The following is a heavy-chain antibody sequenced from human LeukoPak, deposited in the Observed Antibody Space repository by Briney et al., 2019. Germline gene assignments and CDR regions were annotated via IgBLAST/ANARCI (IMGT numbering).Heavy chain of an antibody. D-gene: IGHD3-3*01. V-gene: IGHV3-7*04. CDR3: ARIQLFCSVGGGNGFDI. CDR1: GFIFKNYW. CDR2: IKQAEREK. J-gene: IGHJ3*02. Sequence: AGGSLRLSCAGSGFIFKNYWMSWVRQPPRKALEWVATIKQAEREKFYVDSVRGRFSIFRDNAVYAQYLQMDSLRAEDTAVDYCARIQLFCSVGGGNGFDIWGQGTVVTVSA.